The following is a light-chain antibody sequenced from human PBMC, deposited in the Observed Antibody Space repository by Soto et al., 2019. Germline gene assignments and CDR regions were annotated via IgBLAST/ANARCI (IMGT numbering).Light chain of an antibody. CDR2: DVS. CDR3: SSYTSSSTRV. Sequence: QSALTQPASVSGSPGQSITIYCTGTSGDVGGYNYVSWYQQHPGKAPKLMIFDVSNRPSGVSNRFSGSKSGNTASLTISGLQAEDDADYYCSSYTSSSTRVFGGGTQVTVL. V-gene: IGLV2-14*01. CDR1: SGDVGGYNY. J-gene: IGLJ2*01.